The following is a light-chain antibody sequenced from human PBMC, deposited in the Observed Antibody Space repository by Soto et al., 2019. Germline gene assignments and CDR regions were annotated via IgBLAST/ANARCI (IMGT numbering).Light chain of an antibody. CDR2: GNS. Sequence: QSVLTQPTSVSGAPGQRVTISCTGSSSNIGAGYDVHWYQQLPGTAPKLLIYGNSNRPSGVPDRFSGSKSGTSASLSITGLKAEDEDDYYCQSYDSSLSAVVFGGGTKLTVL. CDR1: SSNIGAGYD. J-gene: IGLJ3*02. V-gene: IGLV1-40*01. CDR3: QSYDSSLSAVV.